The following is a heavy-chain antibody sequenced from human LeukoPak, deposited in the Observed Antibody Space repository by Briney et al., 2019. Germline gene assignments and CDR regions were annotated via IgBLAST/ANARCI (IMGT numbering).Heavy chain of an antibody. D-gene: IGHD3-22*01. Sequence: SETLSLTCTVSGGSISGSYWSWIRQPPGKGLEWIAYMYNSGSTNYNPSLKSRVTISVDTSKNQFSLKLSSVTAADTAVYYCARGSNYYDSSGYPDWYFDLWGRGTLVTVSS. CDR2: MYNSGST. J-gene: IGHJ2*01. V-gene: IGHV4-59*01. CDR3: ARGSNYYDSSGYPDWYFDL. CDR1: GGSISGSY.